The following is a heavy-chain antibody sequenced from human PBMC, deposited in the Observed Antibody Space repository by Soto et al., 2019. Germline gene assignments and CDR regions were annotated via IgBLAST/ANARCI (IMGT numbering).Heavy chain of an antibody. CDR2: IWYDGSYQ. D-gene: IGHD3-16*01. V-gene: IGHV3-33*01. J-gene: IGHJ5*02. CDR3: ARDRLITYGAKIAPDH. Sequence: GVSLSLSWKASAFTFSDFGMHWVRQAPGKGLEWVSAIWYDGSYQYYADPVRGRFTTSRDNSNNTLFLQMNSLRVEDTAVYYCARDRLITYGAKIAPDHWGQGALVTVSS. CDR1: AFTFSDFG.